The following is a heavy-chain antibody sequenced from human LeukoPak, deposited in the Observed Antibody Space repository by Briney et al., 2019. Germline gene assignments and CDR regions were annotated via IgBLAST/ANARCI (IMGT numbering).Heavy chain of an antibody. V-gene: IGHV4-59*12. CDR3: ARGRRFNGDLDY. CDR1: GGSISSYY. Sequence: SETLSLTCTVSGGSISSYYWSWIRQPPGKGLEWIGYIYYSGSTNYNPSLKSRVTISVDTSKNQFSLKLSSVTAADTAVYYCARGRRFNGDLDYWGQGTLVTVSS. D-gene: IGHD2-8*01. J-gene: IGHJ4*02. CDR2: IYYSGST.